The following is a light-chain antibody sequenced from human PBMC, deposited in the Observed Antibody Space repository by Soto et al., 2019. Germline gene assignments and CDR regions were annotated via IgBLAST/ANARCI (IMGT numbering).Light chain of an antibody. CDR2: DVS. CDR1: SSDIGDSNY. Sequence: QSALAQPASVSGSPGQTITISCTGTSSDIGDSNYVSWYQQHPGKAPKLVIYDVSNRPSGVSNRFSGSKSANTASLTISGLQAEDEAHYYCSSSRSSSTSYVFGTGTNVTVL. V-gene: IGLV2-14*03. J-gene: IGLJ1*01. CDR3: SSSRSSSTSYV.